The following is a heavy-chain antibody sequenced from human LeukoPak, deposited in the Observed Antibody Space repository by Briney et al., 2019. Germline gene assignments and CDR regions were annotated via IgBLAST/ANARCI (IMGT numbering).Heavy chain of an antibody. CDR1: GFTFSDYY. CDR2: ISGSGGST. D-gene: IGHD6-13*01. V-gene: IGHV3-23*01. Sequence: GGSLRLSCAASGFTFSDYYMSWVRQAPGKGLEWVSAISGSGGSTYYADSVKGRFTISRDNSKNTLYLQMNSLRAEDTAVYYCAKGQAAAIVGMDVWGKGTTVTVSS. CDR3: AKGQAAAIVGMDV. J-gene: IGHJ6*04.